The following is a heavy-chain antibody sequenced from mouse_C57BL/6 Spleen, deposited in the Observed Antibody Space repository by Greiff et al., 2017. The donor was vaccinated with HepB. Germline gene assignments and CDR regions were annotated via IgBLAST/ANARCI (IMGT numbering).Heavy chain of an antibody. J-gene: IGHJ4*01. V-gene: IGHV1-64*01. CDR3: ARNGNLIATVVGAMDY. CDR1: GYTFTSYW. CDR2: IHPNSGST. Sequence: VQLQQPGAELVKPGASVKLSCKASGYTFTSYWMHWVKQRPGQGLEWIGMIHPNSGSTNYNEKFKSKATLTVDKSSSTAYMQLSSLTSEDSAVYYCARNGNLIATVVGAMDYWGQGTSVTVSS. D-gene: IGHD1-1*01.